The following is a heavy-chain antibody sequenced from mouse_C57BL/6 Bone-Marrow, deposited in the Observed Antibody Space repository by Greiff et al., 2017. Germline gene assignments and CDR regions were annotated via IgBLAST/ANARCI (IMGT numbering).Heavy chain of an antibody. V-gene: IGHV14-2*01. Sequence: VQLQQSGAELVKPGASVKLSCTASGFNIKDYYMHWVKQRTEQGLEWIGRIDPEDGETKYDPKFQGKATITADTSSNTAYLQLSSLTSEDTAVYYCASSNYYFDYWGQGTTLTVSA. CDR1: GFNIKDYY. CDR3: ASSNYYFDY. J-gene: IGHJ2*01. CDR2: IDPEDGET. D-gene: IGHD2-5*01.